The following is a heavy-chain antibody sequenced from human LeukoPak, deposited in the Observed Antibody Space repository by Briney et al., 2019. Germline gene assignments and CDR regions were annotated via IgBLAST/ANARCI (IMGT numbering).Heavy chain of an antibody. J-gene: IGHJ2*01. Sequence: ASVKVSCKASGYTFTGYYIHWVRQAPGQGLEWMGWINPNSGGTNYAQKFQGRVTMTRDTSITTAYMELSRLSSDDTAVYYCARHPGKVTNDWYFDLWGRGSLVTVSS. CDR3: ARHPGKVTNDWYFDL. CDR2: INPNSGGT. CDR1: GYTFTGYY. V-gene: IGHV1-2*02. D-gene: IGHD4-23*01.